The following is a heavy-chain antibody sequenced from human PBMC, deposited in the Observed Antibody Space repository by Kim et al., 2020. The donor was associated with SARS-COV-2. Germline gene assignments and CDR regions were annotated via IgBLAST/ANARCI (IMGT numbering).Heavy chain of an antibody. CDR1: GFTFGDYA. J-gene: IGHJ3*02. D-gene: IGHD3-10*01. CDR3: AKSYGSGTMGVAFDI. CDR2: ISWNSGSI. Sequence: SLRLSCAASGFTFGDYAMHWVRQAPGKGLEWVSGISWNSGSIGYADSVKGRFTISRDNAKNSLYLQMNSLRAEDTALYYCAKSYGSGTMGVAFDIWGQGTMVTVSS. V-gene: IGHV3-9*01.